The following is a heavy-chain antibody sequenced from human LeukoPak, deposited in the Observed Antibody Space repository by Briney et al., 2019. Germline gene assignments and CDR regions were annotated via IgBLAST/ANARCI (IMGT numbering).Heavy chain of an antibody. J-gene: IGHJ4*02. CDR2: ISYDGSNK. Sequence: SGGSLRLSCAASGFTFNTYGMHWVRQAPGKGLEWVAVISYDGSNKYYADSVKGRFTISRDNSKNSLYLQMNSLRAEDTAVYYCARDMGSTVVIQDYWGQGTLVTVSS. D-gene: IGHD4-23*01. CDR1: GFTFNTYG. CDR3: ARDMGSTVVIQDY. V-gene: IGHV3-30*03.